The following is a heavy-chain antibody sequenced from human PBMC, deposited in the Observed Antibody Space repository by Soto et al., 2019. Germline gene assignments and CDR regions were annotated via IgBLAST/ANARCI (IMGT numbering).Heavy chain of an antibody. CDR2: IGGSGVNR. J-gene: IGHJ4*02. CDR3: ARVAAVYLNSLDH. V-gene: IGHV3-23*01. Sequence: DVQLLESGGGLVQPGGSLRLSCAASGFTFNAYAMTWIRQAPGNGLEWVSAIGGSGVNRYYAGSVRGGFTSSRDNSKDTVDLQMYSLRVEETGVYYFARVAAVYLNSLDHWGQGILVSASP. D-gene: IGHD1-20*01. CDR1: GFTFNAYA.